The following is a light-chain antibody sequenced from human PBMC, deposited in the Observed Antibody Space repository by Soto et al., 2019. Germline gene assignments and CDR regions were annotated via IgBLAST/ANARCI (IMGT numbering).Light chain of an antibody. J-gene: IGKJ2*01. CDR2: RAS. CDR3: QQYCISSYT. Sequence: EIVLTQSPGTLSLSPGDTATLSCRASQSVTNNYLAWYQHKPGQAPRRLINRASSRGTGIPDRFSGSGSGTDFTLTISRLELEDFAVYSCQQYCISSYTFGQGTKLEIK. CDR1: QSVTNNY. V-gene: IGKV3-20*01.